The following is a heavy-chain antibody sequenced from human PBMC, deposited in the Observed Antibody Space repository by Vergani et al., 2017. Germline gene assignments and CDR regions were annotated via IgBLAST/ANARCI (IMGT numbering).Heavy chain of an antibody. D-gene: IGHD6-13*01. CDR2: IYSGGSA. CDR3: AGRIGVAGY. J-gene: IGHJ4*02. CDR1: GFTVSTTY. V-gene: IGHV3-53*01. Sequence: VQLVESGGGVVQPGRSLRLSCAASGFTVSTTYMNWVRQAPGKGLECVSVIYSGGSAYYADSGKGRFTISRDSSKNTLYLQMNSLRAEDTAVYYCAGRIGVAGYWGQGTLVTVSS.